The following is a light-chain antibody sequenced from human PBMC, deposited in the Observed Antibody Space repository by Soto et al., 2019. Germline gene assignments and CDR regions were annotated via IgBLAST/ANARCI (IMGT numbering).Light chain of an antibody. CDR3: QQYGSSGT. Sequence: EIVLTQSPGTLSLSPGERATLSCRAGQSVSSSYLAWYQQKPGQAPRLLIYGASKRAIGLPDRFSGSGSGTDFTLTISRLEPEDFAVYYCQQYGSSGTFGQGTKVDIK. J-gene: IGKJ1*01. CDR2: GAS. V-gene: IGKV3-20*01. CDR1: QSVSSSY.